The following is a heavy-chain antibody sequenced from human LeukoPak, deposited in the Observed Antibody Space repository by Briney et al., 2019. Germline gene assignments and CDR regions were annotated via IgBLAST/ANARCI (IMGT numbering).Heavy chain of an antibody. D-gene: IGHD6-13*01. Sequence: SETLSLTCAVYGGSFSGYYWSWIRQPPGKGLEWIGEINHSGSTNYNPSLKSRVTISVDTSKNQFSLKLSSVTAADTAVYYCARGIAAQYYYYYYYMDVWGKGTTVTVSS. V-gene: IGHV4-34*01. J-gene: IGHJ6*03. CDR1: GGSFSGYY. CDR2: INHSGST. CDR3: ARGIAAQYYYYYYYMDV.